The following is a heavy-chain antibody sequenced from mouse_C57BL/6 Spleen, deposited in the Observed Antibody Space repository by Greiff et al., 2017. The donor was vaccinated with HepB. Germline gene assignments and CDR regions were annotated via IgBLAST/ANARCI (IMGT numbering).Heavy chain of an antibody. CDR1: GYTFTSYW. V-gene: IGHV1-64*01. CDR2: IHPNSGST. D-gene: IGHD2-10*01. J-gene: IGHJ4*01. CDR3: ARGAYYGNYDAMDY. Sequence: QVQLKQPGAELVKPGASVKLSCKASGYTFTSYWMHWVKQRPGQGLEWIGMIHPNSGSTNYNEKFKSKATLTVDKSSSTAYMQLSSLTSEDSAVYYCARGAYYGNYDAMDYWGQGTSVTVSS.